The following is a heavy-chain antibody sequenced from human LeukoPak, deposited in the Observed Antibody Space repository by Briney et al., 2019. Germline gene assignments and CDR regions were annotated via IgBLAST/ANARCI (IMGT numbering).Heavy chain of an antibody. CDR3: ATSSGVDSSGYDY. V-gene: IGHV4-59*08. Sequence: SETLSLTCTVSGGSISSYYWSWIRQPPGKGLEWIGYIYYSGSTNYNPSLKSRVTISVDTSKNQFSLKLSSVTAADTAVYYYATSSGVDSSGYDYWGQGTLVTVSS. J-gene: IGHJ4*02. CDR1: GGSISSYY. D-gene: IGHD3-22*01. CDR2: IYYSGST.